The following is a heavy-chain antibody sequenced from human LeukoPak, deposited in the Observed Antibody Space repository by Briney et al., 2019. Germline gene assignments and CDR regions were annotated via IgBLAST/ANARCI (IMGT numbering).Heavy chain of an antibody. D-gene: IGHD6-13*01. CDR1: GFTYSSYA. CDR3: AKDSSSWFRDAFDI. Sequence: GGSLRLSCAAYGFTYSSYAMNWVRQAPGKGLEWVSAISGSGGNTYYADSVKGRFTISRDNSKNTLYLQMNSLRAEDTAVYYCAKDSSSWFRDAFDIWGRGTMVTVSS. J-gene: IGHJ3*02. CDR2: ISGSGGNT. V-gene: IGHV3-23*01.